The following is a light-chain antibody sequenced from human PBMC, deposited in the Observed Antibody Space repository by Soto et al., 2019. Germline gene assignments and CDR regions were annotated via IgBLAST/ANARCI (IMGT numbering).Light chain of an antibody. CDR3: QHYTSYSEA. Sequence: DIQMTQSPSTLSGSVGDRVTITCRASQTISSWLAWYQQKPGKAPKLLIYKASTLKSGVPSRFSGSGSGTEFTLTISSLQPDDFETYYCQHYTSYSEAFGQGNKVELK. J-gene: IGKJ1*01. V-gene: IGKV1-5*03. CDR2: KAS. CDR1: QTISSW.